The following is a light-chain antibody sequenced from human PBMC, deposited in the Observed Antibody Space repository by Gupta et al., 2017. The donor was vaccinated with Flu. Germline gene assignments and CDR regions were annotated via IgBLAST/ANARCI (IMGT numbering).Light chain of an antibody. CDR1: TSNIGADQD. CDR3: QYYDSNLRGAV. CDR2: END. J-gene: IGLJ2*01. Sequence: VTITYTGSTSNIGADQDVHWYQQLPGTDPKLRSWENDYRPPGVPARCSGSKSGTSASLAITGLQTEDEAEYDCQYYDSNLRGAVFGGGTKVTVL. V-gene: IGLV1-40*01.